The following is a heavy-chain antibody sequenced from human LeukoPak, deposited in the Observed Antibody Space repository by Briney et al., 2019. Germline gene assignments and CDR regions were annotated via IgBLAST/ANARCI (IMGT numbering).Heavy chain of an antibody. V-gene: IGHV3-7*01. Sequence: GGSLRLSCAASGFTFSKSWMSWARQAPGKGLECVANIKPDGTEKYYVDSVKGRFTISRDNSKNTVFLQMNSLRAEDTAVYYCTKARGVGSYPSFASWGQGTLVTVSS. CDR2: IKPDGTEK. CDR1: GFTFSKSW. J-gene: IGHJ4*02. CDR3: TKARGVGSYPSFAS. D-gene: IGHD1-26*01.